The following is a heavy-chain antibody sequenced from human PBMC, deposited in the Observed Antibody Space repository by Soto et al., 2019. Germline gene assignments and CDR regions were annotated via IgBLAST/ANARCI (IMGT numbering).Heavy chain of an antibody. CDR1: GFTFSSYA. CDR2: ISSNGGST. J-gene: IGHJ3*02. Sequence: PGGSLRLSCAASGFTFSSYAMHWVRQAPGKGLEYVSAISSNGGSTYYANSVKGRFTISRDNSKNTLYLQMGSLRAEDMAVYYCARGSSSWTDDAFDIWGQGTMVTVSS. CDR3: ARGSSSWTDDAFDI. D-gene: IGHD6-13*01. V-gene: IGHV3-64*01.